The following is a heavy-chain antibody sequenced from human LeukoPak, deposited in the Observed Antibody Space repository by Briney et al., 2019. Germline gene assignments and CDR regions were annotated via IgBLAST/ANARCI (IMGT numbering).Heavy chain of an antibody. V-gene: IGHV1-8*01. Sequence: ASVKVSCKASGYTFTSYDINWVRQATGQGLGWMGWMNPNSGNTGYAQKFQGRVTMTRNTSISTAYMELSSLRSEDTAVYYCARGIGTYYDFWSGYYKSWAFDIWGQGTMVTVSS. CDR2: MNPNSGNT. CDR1: GYTFTSYD. D-gene: IGHD3-3*01. J-gene: IGHJ3*02. CDR3: ARGIGTYYDFWSGYYKSWAFDI.